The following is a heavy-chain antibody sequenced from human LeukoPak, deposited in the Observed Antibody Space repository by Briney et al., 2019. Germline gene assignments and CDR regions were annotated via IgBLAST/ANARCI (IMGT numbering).Heavy chain of an antibody. V-gene: IGHV3-30*18. CDR2: ISYDGSNK. CDR1: GLTFSSYG. D-gene: IGHD2-15*01. Sequence: GRSLRLSCAASGLTFSSYGMHWVRQAPGKGLEWVAVISYDGSNKYYADSVKGRFTISRDNSKNTLYLQMNSLRAEDTAVYYCAKDGLRYCSGGSCYYFDYWGQGTLVTVSS. CDR3: AKDGLRYCSGGSCYYFDY. J-gene: IGHJ4*02.